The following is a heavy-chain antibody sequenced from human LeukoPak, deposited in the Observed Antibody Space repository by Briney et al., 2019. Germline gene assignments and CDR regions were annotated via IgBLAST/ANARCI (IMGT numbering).Heavy chain of an antibody. V-gene: IGHV4-59*01. J-gene: IGHJ1*01. CDR1: GGSISSYY. CDR2: IYYSGST. Sequence: NTSETLSLTCTVSGGSISSYYWSWIRQPPGKGLEWIGYIYYSGSTNYNPSLKSRVTISVDTSKNQFSLKLSSVTAADTAVYYCARGSSSWDAEYFQHWGQGTLVTVSS. CDR3: ARGSSSWDAEYFQH. D-gene: IGHD6-13*01.